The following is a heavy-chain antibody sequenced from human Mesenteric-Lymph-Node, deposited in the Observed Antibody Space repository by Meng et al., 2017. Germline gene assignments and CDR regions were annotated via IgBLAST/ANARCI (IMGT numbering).Heavy chain of an antibody. Sequence: QVQLVQSGAEGKKPWASLKVYCKTTGYTFSNYGISWVRQAPGQGLEWMGWISGYSGNTKYAQKLQGRVTMATDTSTNTAYMELRSLRSDDTAVYYCTRADIAAAGTGGYWGQGTLVTVSS. V-gene: IGHV1-18*01. D-gene: IGHD6-13*01. J-gene: IGHJ4*02. CDR3: TRADIAAAGTGGY. CDR2: ISGYSGNT. CDR1: GYTFSNYG.